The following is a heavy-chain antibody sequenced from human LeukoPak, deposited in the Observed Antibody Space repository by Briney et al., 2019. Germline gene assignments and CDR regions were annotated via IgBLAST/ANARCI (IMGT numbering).Heavy chain of an antibody. CDR1: GGTFSSYA. CDR3: ASGQGGYSGYDLFYYYYMDV. J-gene: IGHJ6*03. Sequence: GASVKVSCKASGGTFSSYAISWVRQAPGQGLEWMGGIIPIFGTANYAQKFQGRVTITTDESTSTAYMELSSLRSEDTAVYYCASGQGGYSGYDLFYYYYMDVWGKGTTVTVSS. CDR2: IIPIFGTA. D-gene: IGHD5-12*01. V-gene: IGHV1-69*05.